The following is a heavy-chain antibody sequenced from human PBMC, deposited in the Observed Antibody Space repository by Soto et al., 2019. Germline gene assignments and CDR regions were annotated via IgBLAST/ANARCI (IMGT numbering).Heavy chain of an antibody. CDR2: ISNNGCST. CDR1: GLSLFTQT. J-gene: IGHJ4*02. D-gene: IGHD3-22*01. Sequence: PGGSLRLSCSVSGLSLFTQTIHWVRQAPGKGLEYVSAISNNGCSTFYADSVRGRFTISTDISKNTVYLQMTTLRTEDTAIYYCVTMISAPGALDYWGQGTLVTVSS. V-gene: IGHV3-64D*06. CDR3: VTMISAPGALDY.